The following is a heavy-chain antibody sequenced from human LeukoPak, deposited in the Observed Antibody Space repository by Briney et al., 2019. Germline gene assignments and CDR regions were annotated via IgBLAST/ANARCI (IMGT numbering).Heavy chain of an antibody. D-gene: IGHD3-10*01. J-gene: IGHJ4*02. Sequence: SSETLSLTCTVSGGSISSSSYSWGWIRQPPGKGLEWIGSIYYSGSTYYNPSLKSRVTISVDTSKNQFSLKLSSVTAADTAVYYCARLTSGFGGAVDYWGQGTLVTVSS. V-gene: IGHV4-39*01. CDR1: GGSISSSSYS. CDR3: ARLTSGFGGAVDY. CDR2: IYYSGST.